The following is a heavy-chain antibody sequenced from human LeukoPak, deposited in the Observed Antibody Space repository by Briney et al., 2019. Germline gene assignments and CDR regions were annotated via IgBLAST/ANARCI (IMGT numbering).Heavy chain of an antibody. D-gene: IGHD2-2*03. Sequence: ASVKVSCKVSGYTLTELSMHWVRQAPGKGLEWVGGFDPEDGETIYAQKFQGRVTMTEGTSTDTAYMELSSLRSEDTAVYYCATSIVDIVVVPAATGLLDYWGQGTLVTVSS. J-gene: IGHJ4*02. V-gene: IGHV1-24*01. CDR1: GYTLTELS. CDR2: FDPEDGET. CDR3: ATSIVDIVVVPAATGLLDY.